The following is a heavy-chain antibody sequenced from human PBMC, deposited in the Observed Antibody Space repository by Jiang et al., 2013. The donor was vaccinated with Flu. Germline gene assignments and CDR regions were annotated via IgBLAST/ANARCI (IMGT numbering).Heavy chain of an antibody. CDR2: IYYSGST. CDR3: AGASGEAQGVIMNNWFDP. J-gene: IGHJ5*02. Sequence: ETLSLTCTVSGGSISSYYWSWIRQPPGKGLEWIGYIYYSGSTNYNPSLKSRVTISVDTSKNQFSLKLSSVTAADTAVYYCAGASGEAQGVIMNNWFDPWGQGTLVTVSS. V-gene: IGHV4-59*12. D-gene: IGHD3-10*01. CDR1: GGSISSYY.